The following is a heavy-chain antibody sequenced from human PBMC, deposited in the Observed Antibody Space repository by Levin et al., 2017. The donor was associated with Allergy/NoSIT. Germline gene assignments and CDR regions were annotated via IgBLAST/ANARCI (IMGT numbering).Heavy chain of an antibody. D-gene: IGHD1-14*01. J-gene: IGHJ3*02. Sequence: SVKVSCKASGGTFSSYAISWVRQAPGQGLEWMGGIIPIFGTANYAQKFQGRVTITADESTSTAYMELSSLRSEDTAVYYCARADGEGLPKPDKDPTLDAFDIWGQGTMVTVSS. CDR1: GGTFSSYA. CDR3: ARADGEGLPKPDKDPTLDAFDI. V-gene: IGHV1-69*13. CDR2: IIPIFGTA.